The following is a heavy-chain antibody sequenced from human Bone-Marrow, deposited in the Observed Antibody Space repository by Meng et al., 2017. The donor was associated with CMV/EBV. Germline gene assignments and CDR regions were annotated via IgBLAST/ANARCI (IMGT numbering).Heavy chain of an antibody. Sequence: QGQLVESGGGLVQPGGSLRLSCAVSGFTFSDYYMSWIRQAPGKGLEWVSYISSSSSYTNYADSVKGRFTISRDNAKNSLDLQMNSLRAEDTAVYYCAGQTMAVDYWGQGTLVTVSS. D-gene: IGHD4/OR15-4a*01. V-gene: IGHV3-11*06. CDR3: AGQTMAVDY. J-gene: IGHJ4*02. CDR2: ISSSSSYT. CDR1: GFTFSDYY.